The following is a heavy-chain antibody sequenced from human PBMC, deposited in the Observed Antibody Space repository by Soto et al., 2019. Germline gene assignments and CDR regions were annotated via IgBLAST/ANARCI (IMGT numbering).Heavy chain of an antibody. Sequence: XGFLSLYCTASGLPLRPYCMHGVCQAPGKGLVWVSRINPESTTIPYADSVKGRFTISRDNAENTLFLHMNSLSAEDAGIYCCKQDTFCVLNSWGQGTLVTVSA. D-gene: IGHD5-18*01. CDR3: KQDTFCVLNS. V-gene: IGHV3-74*01. CDR1: GLPLRPYC. J-gene: IGHJ4*02. CDR2: INPESTTI.